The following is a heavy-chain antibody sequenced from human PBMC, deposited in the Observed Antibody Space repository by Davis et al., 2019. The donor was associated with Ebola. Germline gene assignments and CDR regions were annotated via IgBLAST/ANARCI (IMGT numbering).Heavy chain of an antibody. CDR2: MNPNNGIA. CDR3: ARGVQGDIRRGMDV. D-gene: IGHD3-10*01. CDR1: GYTFTSYG. J-gene: IGHJ6*02. Sequence: ASVKVSCKASGYTFTSYGISWVRQATGQGLEWVGWMNPNNGIAGYAQNFRGRVTMTRDTSISTAYMELSSLRSNDTAVYYCARGVQGDIRRGMDVWGQGTTVTVSS. V-gene: IGHV1-8*02.